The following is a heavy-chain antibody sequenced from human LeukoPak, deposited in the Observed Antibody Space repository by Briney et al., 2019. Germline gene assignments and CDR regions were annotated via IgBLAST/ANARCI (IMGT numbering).Heavy chain of an antibody. D-gene: IGHD3-9*01. V-gene: IGHV3-21*03. CDR2: ISSTSNYI. J-gene: IGHJ4*02. Sequence: PGGSLRLSCAASGYTFTNYNMYWVRQAPGKGLEWVSSISSTSNYIYYADSVRGRFTISRDSAKNSLYLQMNSLRAEDTAVYYCTTASDFDWLLRVPSWGQGTLVTVSS. CDR1: GYTFTNYN. CDR3: TTASDFDWLLRVPS.